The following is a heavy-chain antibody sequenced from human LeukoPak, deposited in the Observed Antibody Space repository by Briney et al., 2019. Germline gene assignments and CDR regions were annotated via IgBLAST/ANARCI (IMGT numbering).Heavy chain of an antibody. CDR3: ARRRYCSGGSCYYYYYYGMDV. Sequence: SETLSLTCAVYGGSFSGYYWSWIRQPPGKGLEWIGEINHSGSTNYNPSLKSRVTISVDTSKNQFSLKLSSVTAADTAVCYCARRRYCSGGSCYYYYYYGMDVWGKGTTVTVSS. D-gene: IGHD2-15*01. CDR2: INHSGST. V-gene: IGHV4-34*01. J-gene: IGHJ6*04. CDR1: GGSFSGYY.